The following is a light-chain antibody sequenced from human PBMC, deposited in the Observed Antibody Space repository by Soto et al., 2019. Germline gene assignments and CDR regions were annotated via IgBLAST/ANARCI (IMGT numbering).Light chain of an antibody. CDR1: QSVSDN. V-gene: IGKV3-15*01. Sequence: EILMTQSPVTLSVSPGERVTLSCRASQSVSDNLAWYQQKPGQAPSLLIYGAFTRATGVPARFSGAGSGTEFTLTISSLQSEDFALYYCQQYNDWPLTFGQGTQVEI. J-gene: IGKJ1*01. CDR2: GAF. CDR3: QQYNDWPLT.